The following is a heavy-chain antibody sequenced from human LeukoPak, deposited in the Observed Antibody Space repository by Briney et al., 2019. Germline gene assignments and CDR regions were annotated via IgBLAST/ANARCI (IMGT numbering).Heavy chain of an antibody. CDR2: INPNSGGT. CDR1: GYTFTGYY. D-gene: IGHD3-22*01. V-gene: IGHV1-2*02. J-gene: IGHJ3*02. CDR3: ARSITMIVVVITNDAFDI. Sequence: ASVKVSCKASGYTFTGYYMHWVRQAPGQGLEGMGWINPNSGGTNYAQKFQGRVTMTRDTSISTAYMELSRLRSDDTAVYYCARSITMIVVVITNDAFDIWGQGTMVTVSS.